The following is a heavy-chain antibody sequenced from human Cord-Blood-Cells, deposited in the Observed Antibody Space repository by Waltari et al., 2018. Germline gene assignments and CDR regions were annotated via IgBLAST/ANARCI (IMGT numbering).Heavy chain of an antibody. CDR2: IYHSGNT. V-gene: IGHV4-38-2*02. CDR1: GYSISSGYY. D-gene: IGHD3-3*01. J-gene: IGHJ4*02. CDR3: ARAIFGVVMDY. Sequence: QVQLQESGPGLVKPSETLSLTCTVSGYSISSGYYWGWIRQPPGKGLEWIGSIYHSGNTQYNPSLKSRVTISVDTSKNQCSLKLSSVTAADTAVYYCARAIFGVVMDYWGQGTLVTVSS.